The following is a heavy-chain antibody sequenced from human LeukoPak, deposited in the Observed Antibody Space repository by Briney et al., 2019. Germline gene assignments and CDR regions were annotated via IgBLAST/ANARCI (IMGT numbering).Heavy chain of an antibody. CDR1: EFNFKTYG. D-gene: IGHD2-8*02. CDR2: ISFDGSNT. V-gene: IGHV3-30*03. CDR3: ATESQRYFSDTGGLDY. Sequence: GTSLRLSCAGSEFNFKTYGMHWVRQAPGKGLEWVAVISFDGSNTDYIESVKGRFIISRDNSKEMMYLQMNSLRIEDTALYYCATESQRYFSDTGGLDYWGQGILVTVSS. J-gene: IGHJ4*02.